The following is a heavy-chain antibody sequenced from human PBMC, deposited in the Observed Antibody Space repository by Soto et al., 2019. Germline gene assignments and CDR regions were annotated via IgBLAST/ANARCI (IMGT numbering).Heavy chain of an antibody. CDR2: ITTTSSTM. CDR3: ARDSSGRQYYGMDV. CDR1: GFIFSDYS. J-gene: IGHJ6*02. V-gene: IGHV3-48*01. D-gene: IGHD3-22*01. Sequence: VGSLRLSCTPSGFIFSDYSMNWVRQAPGKGLEWISYITTTSSTMYYADSVKGRFTISRDNAKNSLYLQMNSLRGEDTAVYYCARDSSGRQYYGMDVWGQGTTVTVSS.